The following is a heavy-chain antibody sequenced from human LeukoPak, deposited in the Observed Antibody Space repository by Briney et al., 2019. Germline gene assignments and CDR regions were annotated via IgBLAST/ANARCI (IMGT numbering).Heavy chain of an antibody. CDR1: GFTFSSYW. CDR3: ARGDSEYCSGGSCYAYYFDY. V-gene: IGHV3-7*01. CDR2: IKQDGSEK. J-gene: IGHJ4*02. D-gene: IGHD2-15*01. Sequence: GGSLRLSCAASGFTFSSYWMSWVRQAPGKGLEWVANIKQDGSEKYYVDSVKGRFTISRDNAKNSLYLQMNSLRAGDTAVYYCARGDSEYCSGGSCYAYYFDYWGQGTLVTVSS.